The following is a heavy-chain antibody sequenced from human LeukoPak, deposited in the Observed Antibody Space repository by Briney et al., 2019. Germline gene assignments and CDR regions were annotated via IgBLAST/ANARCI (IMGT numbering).Heavy chain of an antibody. D-gene: IGHD2-15*01. J-gene: IGHJ5*02. V-gene: IGHV5-51*01. CDR2: IYPGDSDT. Sequence: GESLKISCKGSGYSFISHWIGWVRQVPGKGLEWMGIIYPGDSDTRYSPAFEGQVTMSVDKSISTAYLQWSSLKASDTAIYYCARSQGYCSGGSCLQGDWSDPWGQGTLVTVSS. CDR3: ARSQGYCSGGSCLQGDWSDP. CDR1: GYSFISHW.